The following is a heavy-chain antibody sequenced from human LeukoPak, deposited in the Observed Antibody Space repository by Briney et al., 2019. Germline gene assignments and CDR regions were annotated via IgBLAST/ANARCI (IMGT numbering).Heavy chain of an antibody. D-gene: IGHD6-19*01. Sequence: TGGSLRLSCAASGFTFSSDAMHGVRQAPGKGLEWVAVISYDGSNKYYADSVKDRFTISRDNSKNTLYLQMNSLRAEDTAVYYCARDNSSGWYGKFDYWGQGTLVTVSS. V-gene: IGHV3-30*04. CDR2: ISYDGSNK. CDR1: GFTFSSDA. CDR3: ARDNSSGWYGKFDY. J-gene: IGHJ4*02.